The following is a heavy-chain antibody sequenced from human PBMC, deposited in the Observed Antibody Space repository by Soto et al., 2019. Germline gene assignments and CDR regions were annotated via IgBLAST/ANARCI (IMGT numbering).Heavy chain of an antibody. CDR2: ISGSGGST. V-gene: IGHV3-23*01. D-gene: IGHD3-22*01. CDR3: TTDSYSTMIVVRFDY. J-gene: IGHJ4*01. CDR1: GFTFSSYA. Sequence: GGSLRLSCAASGFTFSSYAMSWVRQAPGKGLEWVSAISGSGGSTYYADSVKGRFTISRDNSKKKLYLQMNSLRAEDTAVYYCTTDSYSTMIVVRFDYWGHGTLVTVSS.